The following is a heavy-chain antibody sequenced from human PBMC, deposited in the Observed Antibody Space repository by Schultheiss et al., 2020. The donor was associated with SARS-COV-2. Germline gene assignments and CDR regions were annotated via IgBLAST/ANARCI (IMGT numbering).Heavy chain of an antibody. Sequence: SETLSLTCTVSGGSISSGGYSWSWIRQPPGKGLEWIGYIYYSGSTYYNPSLKSRVTISVDTSKNQFSLKLSSVTAADTAVYYCARSLRYFGYYGMDVWGQGTTVTVSS. CDR1: GGSISSGGYS. V-gene: IGHV4-30-4*07. J-gene: IGHJ6*02. D-gene: IGHD3-9*01. CDR2: IYYSGST. CDR3: ARSLRYFGYYGMDV.